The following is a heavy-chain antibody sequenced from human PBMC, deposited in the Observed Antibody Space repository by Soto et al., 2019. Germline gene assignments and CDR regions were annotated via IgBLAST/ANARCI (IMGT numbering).Heavy chain of an antibody. Sequence: QVQLQQWGAGLLKPSETLSLTCAVYGGSFSGYYWSWIRQPPGKGLEWIGEINHSGSTNYNPSLKSRVTKSADTSKNQFSMKLSAVTAADSAVYYCARNFQGTTRVRGVDSTDWYFDLWGRGTLVTVSS. CDR2: INHSGST. CDR3: ARNFQGTTRVRGVDSTDWYFDL. V-gene: IGHV4-34*01. D-gene: IGHD3-10*01. J-gene: IGHJ2*01. CDR1: GGSFSGYY.